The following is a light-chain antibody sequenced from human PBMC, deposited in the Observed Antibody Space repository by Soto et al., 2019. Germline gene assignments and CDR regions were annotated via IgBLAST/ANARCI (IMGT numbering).Light chain of an antibody. Sequence: IQMTQCPSSLSASVGDRVTITCQATQDIRKYLNWYQQKPGKAPKLLIYDASSLETGVPSRFSGSGSGTDFTLTISSLQPEDFATYYCQQYDNLPLIFGQGTRLEIK. CDR2: DAS. CDR1: QDIRKY. J-gene: IGKJ5*01. CDR3: QQYDNLPLI. V-gene: IGKV1-33*01.